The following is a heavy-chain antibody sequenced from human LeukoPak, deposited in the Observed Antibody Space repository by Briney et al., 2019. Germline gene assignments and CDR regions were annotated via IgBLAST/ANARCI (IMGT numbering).Heavy chain of an antibody. CDR3: ARLNYYDSSGYWAFDI. CDR1: GYTFTSYG. Sequence: GASVKVSCKASGYTFTSYGISWVRQAPGQGLEWMGWISAYNGNTNYAQKVQARVSMTTDTSTSTAYMELRSLRSDDTAVYYCARLNYYDSSGYWAFDIWGQGTMVTVSS. J-gene: IGHJ3*02. CDR2: ISAYNGNT. D-gene: IGHD3-22*01. V-gene: IGHV1-18*01.